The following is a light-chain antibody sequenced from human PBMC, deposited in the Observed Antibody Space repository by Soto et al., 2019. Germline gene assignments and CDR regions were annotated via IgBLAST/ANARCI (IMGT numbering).Light chain of an antibody. V-gene: IGKV3-20*01. CDR1: QSVKSNY. J-gene: IGKJ2*01. CDR2: GVF. Sequence: ETVLTQSPCTVSLSPGERATLSCRTSQSVKSNYLAWYQQKPGQAPRLLIFGVFNMATVIPDRFSGSGSGTDFTLTISGLEPEDSADYYCQHDYGSPWTFGQGTKLDIK. CDR3: QHDYGSPWT.